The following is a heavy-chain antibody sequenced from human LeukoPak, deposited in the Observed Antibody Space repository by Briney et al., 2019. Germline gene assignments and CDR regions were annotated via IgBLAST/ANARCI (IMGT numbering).Heavy chain of an antibody. V-gene: IGHV7-4-1*02. J-gene: IGHJ4*02. Sequence: ASVKVSCKAPGYTFTSYAMNWVRQAPGQGLEWMGWINTNTGNPTYAQGFTGRFVFSLDTSVSTAYLQISSLKAEDTAVYYCGITMVRGVSPPYFDYWGQGTLVTVSS. D-gene: IGHD3-10*01. CDR1: GYTFTSYA. CDR2: INTNTGNP. CDR3: GITMVRGVSPPYFDY.